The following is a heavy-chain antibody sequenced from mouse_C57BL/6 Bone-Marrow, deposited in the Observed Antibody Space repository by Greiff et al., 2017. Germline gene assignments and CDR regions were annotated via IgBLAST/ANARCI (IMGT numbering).Heavy chain of an antibody. D-gene: IGHD4-1*01. CDR3: ARQRTGYYFDY. CDR1: GFTFSSYG. Sequence: DVMLVESGGDLVKPGGSLKLSCAASGFTFSSYGMSWVRQTPDKRLEWVATISSGGSYTYYPASVKGRFTISRDNAKNTLYLQMSSLKSEDTAMYYCARQRTGYYFDYWGQGTTLTVSS. CDR2: ISSGGSYT. J-gene: IGHJ2*01. V-gene: IGHV5-6*02.